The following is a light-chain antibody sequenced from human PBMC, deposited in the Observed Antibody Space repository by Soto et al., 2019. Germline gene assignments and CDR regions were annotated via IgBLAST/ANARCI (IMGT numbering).Light chain of an antibody. V-gene: IGLV2-14*01. J-gene: IGLJ1*01. CDR3: SSYTTTSLPFV. CDR1: SSDIGGYNY. CDR2: EVA. Sequence: QSVLTQPASVSGSPGQSITISCTGSSSDIGGYNYVSWYQQYPGEAPKLLIYEVAHRPSGVSSRFSGSKSGDTASLTISGLQAEDEADYYCSSYTTTSLPFVFGTGTKGTVL.